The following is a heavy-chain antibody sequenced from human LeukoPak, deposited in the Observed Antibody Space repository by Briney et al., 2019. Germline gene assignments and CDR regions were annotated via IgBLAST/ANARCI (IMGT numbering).Heavy chain of an antibody. CDR3: ARAPPNPHVAAAGTYYFDY. V-gene: IGHV1-18*01. Sequence: ASVKVSCKASGYTFTIYGISWVRQAPGQGLEWMGWISAYNGNTNYAQKLQGRVTMTTDTSTSTAYMELRSLRSDDTAVYYCARAPPNPHVAAAGTYYFDYWGQGTLVTVSS. CDR2: ISAYNGNT. J-gene: IGHJ4*02. D-gene: IGHD6-13*01. CDR1: GYTFTIYG.